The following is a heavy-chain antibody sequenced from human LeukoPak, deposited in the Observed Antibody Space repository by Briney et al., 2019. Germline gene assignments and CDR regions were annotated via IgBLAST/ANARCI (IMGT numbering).Heavy chain of an antibody. CDR3: ARDLHGSYYFFDY. CDR1: GGTFSSYA. CDR2: IIPIFGTA. Sequence: ASVKVSCKASGGTFSSYAISWVRQAPGQGLEWMGGIIPIFGTANYAQKFQGRVTITADESTSTAYMELSSLRSEDTAVYYCARDLHGSYYFFDYWGQGTLDTVSS. J-gene: IGHJ4*02. D-gene: IGHD1-26*01. V-gene: IGHV1-69*13.